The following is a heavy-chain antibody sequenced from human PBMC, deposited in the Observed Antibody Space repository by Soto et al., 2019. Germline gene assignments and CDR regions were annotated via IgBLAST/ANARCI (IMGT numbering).Heavy chain of an antibody. CDR3: ARFYDSSGYRVDY. D-gene: IGHD3-22*01. V-gene: IGHV4-39*07. J-gene: IGHJ4*02. Sequence: SETLSLTCSVSGDSISNSRFYWAWIRQPPGEGLEWIGSIYHTGNAYYNPSLKSRVTISVDTSKNQFSLKLSSVTAADTAVYYCARFYDSSGYRVDYWGQGTLVTVSS. CDR2: IYHTGNA. CDR1: GDSISNSRFY.